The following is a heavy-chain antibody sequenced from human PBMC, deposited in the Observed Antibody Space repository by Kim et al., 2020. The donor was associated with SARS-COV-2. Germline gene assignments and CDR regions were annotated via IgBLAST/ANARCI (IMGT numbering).Heavy chain of an antibody. Sequence: YTAGSVKGRFTISRDNAKSTLYLQMNSLRAEDTAVYYCAKEARGATPFDYWGQGTLVTVSS. J-gene: IGHJ4*02. V-gene: IGHV3-23*01. D-gene: IGHD1-26*01. CDR3: AKEARGATPFDY.